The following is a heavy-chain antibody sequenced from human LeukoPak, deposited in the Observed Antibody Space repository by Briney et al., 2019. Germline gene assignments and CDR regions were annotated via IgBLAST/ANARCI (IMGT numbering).Heavy chain of an antibody. CDR3: ARVESIAAAGYFDY. D-gene: IGHD6-13*01. V-gene: IGHV1-2*02. CDR1: GYTFTGYY. CDR2: INPNSGGT. J-gene: IGHJ4*01. Sequence: ASVKVSCKASGYTFTGYYMHWVRQAPGQGLEWMGWINPNSGGTNYAQKFQGRVTMTRDTSISTAYMELSRLRSDDTAVYYCARVESIAAAGYFDYWGQEPWSQSPQ.